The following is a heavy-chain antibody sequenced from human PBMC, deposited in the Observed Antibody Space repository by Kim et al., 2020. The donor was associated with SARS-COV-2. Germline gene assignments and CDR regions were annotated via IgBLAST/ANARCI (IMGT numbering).Heavy chain of an antibody. D-gene: IGHD2-15*01. V-gene: IGHV3-30*18. CDR3: AKAKVYCSGGSCHTVGGYYGMDV. Sequence: GGSLRLSCAASGFTFSSYGMHWVRQAPGKGLEWVAVISYDGSNKYYADSVKGRFTISRDNSKNTLYLQMNSLRAEDTAVYYCAKAKVYCSGGSCHTVGGYYGMDVWGQGTTVTVSS. CDR2: ISYDGSNK. J-gene: IGHJ6*02. CDR1: GFTFSSYG.